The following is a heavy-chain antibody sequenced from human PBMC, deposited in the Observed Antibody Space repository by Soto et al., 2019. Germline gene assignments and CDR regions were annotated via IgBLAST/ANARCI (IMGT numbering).Heavy chain of an antibody. CDR1: GGTFSSYR. CDR2: IVPIYRTA. Sequence: SVKVSCKASGGTFSSYRINSVRQAPGQGLEWVGGIVPIYRTADYAQKFQGRVTISVDTSKNQFSLKVRSVTAAHTPVYYCASITRTRVPLFDPWGQGALLTVSS. CDR3: ASITRTRVPLFDP. D-gene: IGHD3-3*01. J-gene: IGHJ5*02. V-gene: IGHV1-69*06.